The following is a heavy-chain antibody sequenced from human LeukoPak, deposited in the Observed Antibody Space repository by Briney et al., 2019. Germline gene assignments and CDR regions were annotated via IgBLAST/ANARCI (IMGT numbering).Heavy chain of an antibody. J-gene: IGHJ6*03. CDR1: GYTFTGYY. D-gene: IGHD1-26*01. CDR3: ARGAIIVGGSYYVDV. V-gene: IGHV1-2*02. Sequence: ASVKVSCKASGYTFTGYYMNWVRQAPGQGLEWMGWINPNSGGTNYAQKFKGRVTMTRDTSISSAYMELSRLRSDDTAVYYCARGAIIVGGSYYVDVWGKGTTVTVSS. CDR2: INPNSGGT.